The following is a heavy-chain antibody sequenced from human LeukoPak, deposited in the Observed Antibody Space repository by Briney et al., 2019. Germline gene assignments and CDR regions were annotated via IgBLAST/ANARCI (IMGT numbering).Heavy chain of an antibody. CDR2: ISGSDGST. CDR1: GFTFSTHA. CDR3: AGQIGYFDY. V-gene: IGHV3-23*01. Sequence: GGSLRLSCAASGFTFSTHAMSWVRQAPGNGLEWVSAISGSDGSTYYADSVKGRFTISRGNSRNTLYLQMNSLRAEDTAIYYCAGQIGYFDYWGQGALVTVSS. J-gene: IGHJ4*02.